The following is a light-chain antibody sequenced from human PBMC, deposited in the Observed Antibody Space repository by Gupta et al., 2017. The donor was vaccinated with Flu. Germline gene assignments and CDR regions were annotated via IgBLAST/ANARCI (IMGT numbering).Light chain of an antibody. V-gene: IGKV3-20*01. Sequence: IVFTLSPGSLSLSPGESATLSCRASQSVSSSYLPWYQQQPRQAPRLLIYGASSGATGIHDRFSGSGSGTVFTPTIRRVEAEDVAVYYWQQYGRSIFTFGPGTKVDIK. J-gene: IGKJ3*01. CDR3: QQYGRSIFT. CDR2: GAS. CDR1: QSVSSSY.